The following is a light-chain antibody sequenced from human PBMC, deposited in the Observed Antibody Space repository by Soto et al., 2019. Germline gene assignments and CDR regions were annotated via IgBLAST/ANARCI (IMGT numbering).Light chain of an antibody. Sequence: EIVLTQSPATLSLSPVERAKLYCSASQSVSSYLAWYQPKPGQAPRLLIYDTSIRATGIPARFSGSGSGTDFTLTISRLEPEDFAVYYCQQRNSWPPTFTFGQGTRREIK. CDR3: QQRNSWPPTFT. CDR2: DTS. J-gene: IGKJ5*01. V-gene: IGKV3-11*01. CDR1: QSVSSY.